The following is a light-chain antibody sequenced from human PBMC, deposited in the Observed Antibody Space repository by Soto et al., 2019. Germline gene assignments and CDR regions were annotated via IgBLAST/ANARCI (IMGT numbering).Light chain of an antibody. V-gene: IGLV2-8*01. Sequence: QSVLTQPPSASGSPGRSVTISCTGASSDVGGYNYVSWFQQHPGKAPKLLIYEATNQPSGVPARFSGSKSDNTASLTVSGLQAEDEADYYCSSYAGSNTFVFGTGTKVTVL. CDR3: SSYAGSNTFV. CDR1: SSDVGGYNY. J-gene: IGLJ1*01. CDR2: EAT.